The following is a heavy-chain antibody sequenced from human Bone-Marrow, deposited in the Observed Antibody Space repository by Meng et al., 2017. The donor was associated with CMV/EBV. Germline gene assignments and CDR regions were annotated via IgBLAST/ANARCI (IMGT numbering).Heavy chain of an antibody. D-gene: IGHD1-26*01. CDR3: ASLVGENHHDAFDI. CDR1: GFTFSDYY. CDR2: ISSSGSTI. Sequence: GGSLRLSCAASGFTFSDYYMSWIRQAPGKGLEWVSYISSSGSTIYYADSVKGRFTISRDNAKNSLYLQMNSLRAEDTAVYYCASLVGENHHDAFDIWGQGTMVTVSS. V-gene: IGHV3-11*04. J-gene: IGHJ3*02.